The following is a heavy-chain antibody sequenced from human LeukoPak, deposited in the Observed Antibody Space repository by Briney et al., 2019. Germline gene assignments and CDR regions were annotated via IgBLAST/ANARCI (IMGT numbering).Heavy chain of an antibody. V-gene: IGHV3-64*01. J-gene: IGHJ4*02. CDR3: ARDARRGIAAAGYFDY. CDR2: ISSNGGST. CDR1: GFTFSSYA. Sequence: GRSLRLSCAASGFTFSSYAMHWVRQAPGKGLEYVSAISSNGGSTYYANSVKGRFTISRDNSKNTLYLQMGSLRAEDMAVYYCARDARRGIAAAGYFDYWGQVTLVTVSS. D-gene: IGHD6-13*01.